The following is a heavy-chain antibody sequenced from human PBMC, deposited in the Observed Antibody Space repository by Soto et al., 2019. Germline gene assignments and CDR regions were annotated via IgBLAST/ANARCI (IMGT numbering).Heavy chain of an antibody. D-gene: IGHD3-10*01. CDR2: ISGSGGST. CDR3: AKDFYGSGSPTGINWFDP. V-gene: IGHV3-23*01. Sequence: GSLRLSCAASGFTFSSYAMSWVRQAPGKGLEWVSAISGSGGSTYYADSVKGRFTISRDNSKNTLYLQMNSLRAEDTAVYYCAKDFYGSGSPTGINWFDPWGQGTLVTVSS. CDR1: GFTFSSYA. J-gene: IGHJ5*02.